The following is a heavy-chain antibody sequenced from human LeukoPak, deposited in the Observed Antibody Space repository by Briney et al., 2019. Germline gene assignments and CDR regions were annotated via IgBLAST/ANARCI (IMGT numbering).Heavy chain of an antibody. J-gene: IGHJ5*02. CDR1: GFSLSSYD. Sequence: PGGSLRLSCAASGFSLSSYDMNWVRQAPGMGLEWVSSISTSSTFIYYTYSVKGRFTISRDNAKNSLYLQMNGLSAEDTAVYYCARADCSSSTCYLRSGWFDPWGQGTLVTVSS. D-gene: IGHD2/OR15-2a*01. CDR2: ISTSSTFI. V-gene: IGHV3-21*01. CDR3: ARADCSSSTCYLRSGWFDP.